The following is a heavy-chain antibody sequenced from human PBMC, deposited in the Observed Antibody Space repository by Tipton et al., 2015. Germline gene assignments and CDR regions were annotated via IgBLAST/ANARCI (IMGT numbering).Heavy chain of an antibody. CDR3: ARRVVTTGDDWFDP. CDR2: MHHSGDT. J-gene: IGHJ5*02. V-gene: IGHV4-38-2*02. CDR1: GYSISSGYY. D-gene: IGHD2-21*02. Sequence: TLSLTCTVSGYSISSGYYWGWIRQPPGKGLEWIGSMHHSGDTNYNPSLKSRVTISLDTSKNQFSLKLTSVTAADTAVYYCARRVVTTGDDWFDPWGQGTLVRVSS.